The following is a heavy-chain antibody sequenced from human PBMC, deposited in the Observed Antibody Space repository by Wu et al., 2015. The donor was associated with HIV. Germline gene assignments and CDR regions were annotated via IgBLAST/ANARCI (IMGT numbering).Heavy chain of an antibody. CDR3: AEGSVLRWSRVFRLTR. J-gene: IGHJ4*02. CDR2: ISDYNRNK. V-gene: IGHV1-18*01. CDR1: GYDFDDYG. D-gene: IGHD3-3*01. Sequence: QIHLVQSGREVKKTGASMKLSCKTSGYDFDDYGIIWVRQAPGQGLEWMGWISDYNRNKKYGEKFRDRIMMNIDTITDTAYMELRSLRVDDTAVYYCAEGSVLRWSRVFRLTRWGQGNAGYRLL.